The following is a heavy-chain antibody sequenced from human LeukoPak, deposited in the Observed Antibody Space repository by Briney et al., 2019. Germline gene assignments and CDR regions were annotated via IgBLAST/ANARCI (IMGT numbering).Heavy chain of an antibody. CDR2: ISSSSSYI. J-gene: IGHJ4*02. CDR3: AREGLEYQLPV. V-gene: IGHV3-21*01. Sequence: GGSLRLSCAASGFTFSSYSMNWVRQAPGKGLEWVSSISSSSSYIYYADSVKGRFTISRDNAKNSLYLQMNSLRVEDTAVYYCAREGLEYQLPVWGQGTLVTVSS. CDR1: GFTFSSYS. D-gene: IGHD2-2*01.